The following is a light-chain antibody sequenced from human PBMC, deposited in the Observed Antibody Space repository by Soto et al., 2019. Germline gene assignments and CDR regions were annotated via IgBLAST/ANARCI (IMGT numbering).Light chain of an antibody. CDR1: SSDVGGYNY. Sequence: QSALTQPASVSGSPGQSITISCTGTSSDVGGYNYVSWYQHHPGKAPKLLIYDVSNRPSGVSNRFSGSKSGSTASLTISGLQAEDEADFYCTSCTSSNTLVVFGTGTKLTVI. J-gene: IGLJ1*01. CDR2: DVS. CDR3: TSCTSSNTLVV. V-gene: IGLV2-14*03.